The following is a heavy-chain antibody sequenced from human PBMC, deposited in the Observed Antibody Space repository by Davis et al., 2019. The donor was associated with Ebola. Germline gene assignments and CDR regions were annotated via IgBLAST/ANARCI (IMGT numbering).Heavy chain of an antibody. D-gene: IGHD2-15*01. J-gene: IGHJ4*02. CDR3: ARDPGVVAATEYFDY. CDR1: GFTVNNNY. Sequence: PGGSLRLSCAASGFTVNNNYMSWIRQAPGKGLEWVSYISSSGSTIYYADSVKGRFTISRDNSKNTLYLQMNSLRAEDTAVYYCARDPGVVAATEYFDYWGQGTLVTVSS. CDR2: ISSSGSTI. V-gene: IGHV3-11*04.